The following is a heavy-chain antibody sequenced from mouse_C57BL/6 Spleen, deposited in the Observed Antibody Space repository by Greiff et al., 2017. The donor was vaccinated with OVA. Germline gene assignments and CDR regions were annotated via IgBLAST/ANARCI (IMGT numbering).Heavy chain of an antibody. D-gene: IGHD1-1*01. CDR3: TSHHGSSYGYYAMDY. Sequence: EVKLEESGEGLVKPGGSLKLSCAASGFTFSSYAMSWVRQTPEKRLEWVAYISSGGDYIYYADTVKGRFTISRDNARNTLYLQMSSLKSEDTAMYYCTSHHGSSYGYYAMDYWGQGTSVTVSS. V-gene: IGHV5-9-1*02. CDR2: ISSGGDYI. J-gene: IGHJ4*01. CDR1: GFTFSSYA.